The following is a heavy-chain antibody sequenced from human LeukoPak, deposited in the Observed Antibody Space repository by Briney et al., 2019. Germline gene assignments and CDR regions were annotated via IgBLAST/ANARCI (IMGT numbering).Heavy chain of an antibody. V-gene: IGHV4-34*01. D-gene: IGHD6-13*01. CDR1: GGSFSGYY. Sequence: SETLSLTCAVYGGSFSGYYWSWIRQPPGKGLEWIGEINHSGSTYYNPSLKSRVTISVDTSKNQFSLKLRSVTAADTALYYCVRPRGQQFYWWFDPWGQGTLVTVSS. J-gene: IGHJ5*02. CDR3: VRPRGQQFYWWFDP. CDR2: INHSGST.